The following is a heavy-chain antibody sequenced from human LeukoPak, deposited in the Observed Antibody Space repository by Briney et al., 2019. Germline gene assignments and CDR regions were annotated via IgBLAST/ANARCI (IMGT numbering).Heavy chain of an antibody. V-gene: IGHV4-59*12. J-gene: IGHJ4*02. CDR3: SRDGSTRSLYL. CDR1: GGSISSYY. Sequence: SETLSLTCTVSGGSISSYYWSWIRQPPGKGLEWIGYIYYSGSTNYNPSLKSRVTISVDPSENQFALTLSSVTAADTAVYFCSRDGSTRSLYLWGQGTLVTVSS. CDR2: IYYSGST. D-gene: IGHD1-1*01.